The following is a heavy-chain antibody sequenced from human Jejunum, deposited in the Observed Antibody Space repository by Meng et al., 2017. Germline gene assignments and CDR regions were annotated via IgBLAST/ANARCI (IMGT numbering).Heavy chain of an antibody. CDR3: ARGGFFEAAADNLIDS. V-gene: IGHV4-61*01. D-gene: IGHD6-13*01. CDR1: GGYVSSCNYY. J-gene: IGHJ4*02. Sequence: VSLQRSDPGLVRLCAHLYLCCIVPGGYVSSCNYYWSWIRQLPGKGLEWMLYIYYSRSTNYYRSLKSRVTISVDTSKNQFSLKLSSVTAADTAVYYCARGGFFEAAADNLIDSWGQGTLVTVSS. CDR2: IYYSRST.